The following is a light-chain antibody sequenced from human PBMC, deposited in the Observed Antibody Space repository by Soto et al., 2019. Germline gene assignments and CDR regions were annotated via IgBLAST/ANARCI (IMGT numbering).Light chain of an antibody. CDR1: QTACSNC. CDR2: GAS. V-gene: IGKV3-20*01. Sequence: EIVLTQSPGTLSLSPGERATLSCRASQTACSNCLAWYQQKPGQAPRLLISGASNRTTGIPDRFSGSGSGTDFTLTISRLEPEDFAVYYCQQYGGSPGFTFGPGTRVDIK. CDR3: QQYGGSPGFT. J-gene: IGKJ3*01.